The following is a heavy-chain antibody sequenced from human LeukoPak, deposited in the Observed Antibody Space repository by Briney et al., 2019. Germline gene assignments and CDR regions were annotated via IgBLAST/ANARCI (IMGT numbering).Heavy chain of an antibody. D-gene: IGHD3-22*01. Sequence: PGGSLRLSCAASGFTFSSYWMQWVRQAPGKGLVWLSRIKGDGSGTNHADSVKGRFIISRDNAKNTLSLQMNSLRAEDTAIYYCVRPYDSSGYQWNDAFDIWGQGTMVTVSP. V-gene: IGHV3-74*01. CDR2: IKGDGSGT. CDR1: GFTFSSYW. CDR3: VRPYDSSGYQWNDAFDI. J-gene: IGHJ3*02.